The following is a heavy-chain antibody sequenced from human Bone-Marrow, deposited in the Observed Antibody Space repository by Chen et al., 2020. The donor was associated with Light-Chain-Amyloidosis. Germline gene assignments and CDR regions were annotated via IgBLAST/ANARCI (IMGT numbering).Heavy chain of an antibody. D-gene: IGHD2-2*01. J-gene: IGHJ5*02. CDR2: FDPEDSET. V-gene: IGHV1-24*01. CDR1: GSTLTDLP. CDR3: VSQAHLRSTSSTWFDP. Sequence: QIQLVQSGTEVKKPGASVNVSCNISGSTLTDLPIHWVRQAPGKGLEWRGGFDPEDSETIYAQKFQGRVTMTEDTSTGKASRELTSLTYEDTAIYYCVSQAHLRSTSSTWFDPWGQGTLLTVSS.